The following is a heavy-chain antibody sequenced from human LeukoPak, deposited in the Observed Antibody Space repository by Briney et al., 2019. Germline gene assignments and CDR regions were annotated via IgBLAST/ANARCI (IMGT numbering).Heavy chain of an antibody. J-gene: IGHJ4*02. CDR2: IYYSGST. CDR1: GGSISGHY. D-gene: IGHD5-12*01. Sequence: NASETLSLTCTVSGGSISGHYWTWIRQPPGKGLEWMGYIYYSGSTNYNPSLKSRVTISLDTSKNQFSLKLRSVNAADTAVYYCARQWGANGYGYFDYWGQGTLVTVS. V-gene: IGHV4-59*08. CDR3: ARQWGANGYGYFDY.